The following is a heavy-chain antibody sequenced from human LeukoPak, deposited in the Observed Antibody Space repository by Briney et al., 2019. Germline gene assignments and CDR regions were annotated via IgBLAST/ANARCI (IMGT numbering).Heavy chain of an antibody. Sequence: GGSLRLSCAASGFTFSSYWMSWVRQAPGKGLEWVANINQDGSEKYYVDSVKGRYTISRDNDKNSLYLQMNSMRAEDTAVYYFARARAPGVFGLAPSYFDYWGEGTLGTVSS. V-gene: IGHV3-7*01. D-gene: IGHD3/OR15-3a*01. CDR2: INQDGSEK. CDR3: ARARAPGVFGLAPSYFDY. CDR1: GFTFSSYW. J-gene: IGHJ4*02.